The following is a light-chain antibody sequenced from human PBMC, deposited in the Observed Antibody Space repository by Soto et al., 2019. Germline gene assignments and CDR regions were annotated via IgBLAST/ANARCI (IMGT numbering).Light chain of an antibody. J-gene: IGLJ1*01. CDR2: EVS. Sequence: QSALTQPPSASGSPGQSVTISCTRTSSDVGEYNVSWYQQHPGKAPKILIYEVSRRPSGVPDRFSGSKAGNTASLTVSGLQAEDEADYYCCSYGGSSNYVFGTGTKVTVL. V-gene: IGLV2-8*01. CDR3: CSYGGSSNYV. CDR1: SSDVGEYN.